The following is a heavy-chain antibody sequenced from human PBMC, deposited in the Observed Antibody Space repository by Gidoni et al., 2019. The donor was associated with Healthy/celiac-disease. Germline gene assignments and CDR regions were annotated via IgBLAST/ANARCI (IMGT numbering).Heavy chain of an antibody. CDR1: GGSIGSSRYY. V-gene: IGHV4-39*01. J-gene: IGHJ6*03. CDR3: ATQVGDYGGFYYYYYMDV. CDR2: IYYSGST. D-gene: IGHD4-17*01. Sequence: QLQLQESGPGLVKPSETLSLTCTGSGGSIGSSRYYWACIRQPPGKGLEWIGIIYYSGSTYDPPSLTSRVTIPVDTSKNQFPLKLSSVPAADTAVYYCATQVGDYGGFYYYYYMDVWGKGTTVPVSS.